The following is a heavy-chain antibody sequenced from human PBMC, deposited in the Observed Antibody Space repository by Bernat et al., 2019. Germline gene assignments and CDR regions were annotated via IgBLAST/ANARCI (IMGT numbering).Heavy chain of an antibody. CDR3: ARDRYVTMVQGVMRGWFDP. D-gene: IGHD3-10*01. CDR2: IWYDGSNK. Sequence: QVQLVESGGGVVQPGRSLRLSCAASGFTFSSYGMHWVRQAPGKGLEWVAVIWYDGSNKYYADSVKGRFTISRDNSKNSLYLQMNSLRSEDTAVYYCARDRYVTMVQGVMRGWFDPWGQGTLVTVSS. CDR1: GFTFSSYG. V-gene: IGHV3-33*01. J-gene: IGHJ5*02.